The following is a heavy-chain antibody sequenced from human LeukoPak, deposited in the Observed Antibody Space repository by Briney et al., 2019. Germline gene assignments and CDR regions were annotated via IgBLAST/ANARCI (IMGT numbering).Heavy chain of an antibody. CDR1: GFTFNTYS. D-gene: IGHD1-14*01. CDR2: IKQDGSEK. CDR3: ARNQRRLDY. V-gene: IGHV3-7*01. J-gene: IGHJ4*02. Sequence: GGSLRLSCAASGFTFNTYSMNWVRQAPGKGLEWVANIKQDGSEKYYVDSVKGRFTISRDNAKNSLYLQVNSLRAEDTAVYYCARNQRRLDYWGQGTLVTVSS.